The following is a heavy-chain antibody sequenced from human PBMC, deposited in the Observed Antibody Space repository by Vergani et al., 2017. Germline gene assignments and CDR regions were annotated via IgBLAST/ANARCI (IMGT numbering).Heavy chain of an antibody. CDR1: GFSFSTYS. CDR3: AKEGGGCCSGGTCYPEY. D-gene: IGHD2-15*01. V-gene: IGHV3-30*02. J-gene: IGHJ4*02. Sequence: VQLQESGGGLVKPGGSLRVSCAASGFSFSTYSINWVRQAPGKGLEWVASIRSDESRRYYGDSMEGPFTICRDNSKNTLYLEMKSLRPEDTAVYYWAKEGGGCCSGGTCYPEYWGQGTLVTVSS. CDR2: IRSDESRR.